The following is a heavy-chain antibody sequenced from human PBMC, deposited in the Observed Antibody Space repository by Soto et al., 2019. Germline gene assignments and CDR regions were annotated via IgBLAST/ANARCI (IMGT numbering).Heavy chain of an antibody. Sequence: LKISCKASGYIFSTNWIAWIRHVPGKGLEWMGSIFPADSDVRYNPSFQGQVTISVDKSIDTAYLQWNSLKASHTATFYCAKHNYFGSGSSFDYYKSDLWGQGTTVTVSS. D-gene: IGHD3-10*01. CDR2: IFPADSDV. V-gene: IGHV5-51*01. CDR1: GYIFSTNW. J-gene: IGHJ6*02. CDR3: AKHNYFGSGSSFDYYKSDL.